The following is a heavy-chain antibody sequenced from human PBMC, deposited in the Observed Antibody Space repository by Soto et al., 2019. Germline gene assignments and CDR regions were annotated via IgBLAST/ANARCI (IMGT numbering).Heavy chain of an antibody. CDR2: IKSKTDGGTT. V-gene: IGHV3-15*01. Sequence: GGSLRLSCAAFGFTFSNAWMSWVRQAPGKGLEWVGRIKSKTDGGTTDYAAPVKGRFTISRDDSKNTLYLQMNSLKTEDTAVYYCTTGYFDWLLSSYFDYWGQGTLVTVSS. CDR1: GFTFSNAW. D-gene: IGHD3-9*01. CDR3: TTGYFDWLLSSYFDY. J-gene: IGHJ4*02.